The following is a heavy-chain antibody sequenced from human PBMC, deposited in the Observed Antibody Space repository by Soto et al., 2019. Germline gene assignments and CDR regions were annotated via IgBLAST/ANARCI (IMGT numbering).Heavy chain of an antibody. V-gene: IGHV3-7*03. J-gene: IGHJ4*02. Sequence: EVQLVESGGGLVQPGGSLRLSCAGSGFTSSDYWMTWVRQPPGKGLEWVASINQDGTQKFYVDSVRGRFTISKDNAKNSLFLQMTSLRAEDTAVYYCARWESSDWYLGIWGQGTLVTVSS. CDR3: ARWESSDWYLGI. CDR2: INQDGTQK. CDR1: GFTSSDYW. D-gene: IGHD6-19*01.